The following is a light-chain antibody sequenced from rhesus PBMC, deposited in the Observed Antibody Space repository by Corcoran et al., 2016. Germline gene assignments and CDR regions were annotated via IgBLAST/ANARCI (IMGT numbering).Light chain of an antibody. V-gene: IGKV3-24*01. CDR2: GAS. CDR3: LQHNNWPYS. Sequence: EIVMTQSPATLPLSPGERATLSCRVRQSASSSLAWYQQKPGQAPRLLIYGASSRAPGIPDRFRGSGSGTDFTLTISSLEPEDVAVYYCLQHNNWPYSFGQGTKVEIK. CDR1: QSASSS. J-gene: IGKJ2*01.